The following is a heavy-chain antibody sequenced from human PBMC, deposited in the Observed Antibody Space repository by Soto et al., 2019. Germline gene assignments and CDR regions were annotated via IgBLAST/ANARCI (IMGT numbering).Heavy chain of an antibody. CDR2: IYYSGTT. D-gene: IGHD5-12*01. CDR1: GGSISSGGYY. CDR3: ARDESATDAFDI. Sequence: QVQLQESGPGLVKPSQTLSLTCTVSGGSISSGGYYWSWIRQNPGKGLEWIGYIYYSGTTNYNPSLKSRLTISVDTSKIQFSLKLNSMTAADTAVYYCARDESATDAFDIWGQGKMVTVSS. J-gene: IGHJ3*02. V-gene: IGHV4-31*03.